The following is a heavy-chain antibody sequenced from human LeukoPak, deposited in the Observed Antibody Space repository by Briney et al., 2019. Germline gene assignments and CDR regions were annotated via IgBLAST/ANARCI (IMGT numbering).Heavy chain of an antibody. CDR3: ARDSVPGRHIAAAGTPDY. J-gene: IGHJ4*02. V-gene: IGHV1-2*02. D-gene: IGHD6-13*01. CDR1: GYTFTGYY. Sequence: ASVKVSCKASGYTFTGYYMHWVRQAPGQGLEWMGWINPNSGGTNYAQKFQGRVTMTRDTSISTAYMELSRLRSDDTAVYYCARDSVPGRHIAAAGTPDYWGQGTLVTVSS. CDR2: INPNSGGT.